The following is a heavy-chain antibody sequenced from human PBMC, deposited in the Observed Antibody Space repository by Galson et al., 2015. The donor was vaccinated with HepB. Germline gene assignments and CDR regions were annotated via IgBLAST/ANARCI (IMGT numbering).Heavy chain of an antibody. J-gene: IGHJ6*03. CDR3: ATLPIVPASVPYYYYYYMDV. CDR2: FDPEDGET. CDR1: GYTLTELS. D-gene: IGHD2-2*01. Sequence: SVKVSCKVSGYTLTELSMHWVRQAPGKGLEWMGGFDPEDGETIYAQKFQGRVTMTEDTSTDTAYMELSSLRSEDTAVYYCATLPIVPASVPYYYYYYMDVWGKGTTVTVSS. V-gene: IGHV1-24*01.